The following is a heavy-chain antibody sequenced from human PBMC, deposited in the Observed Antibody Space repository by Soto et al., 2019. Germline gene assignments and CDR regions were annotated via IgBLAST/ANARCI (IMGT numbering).Heavy chain of an antibody. CDR1: SGSISSYY. CDR3: ARDSGKLTPYYYYGMDV. CDR2: IYTSGST. J-gene: IGHJ6*02. D-gene: IGHD3-10*01. Sequence: SEPLAVTCTVPSGSISSYYWGCVRQPAVRGLEWIGRIYTSGSTNYNPSLKSRVTMSVDTSKNQFSLKLSSVTAADTAVYYCARDSGKLTPYYYYGMDVWGQGTTVTVSS. V-gene: IGHV4-4*07.